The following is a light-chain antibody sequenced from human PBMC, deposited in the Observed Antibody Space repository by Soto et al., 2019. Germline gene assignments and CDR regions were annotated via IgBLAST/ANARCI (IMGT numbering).Light chain of an antibody. J-gene: IGLJ1*01. Sequence: TALTHPASASGSPGQSLTISCNGTSCDVGSYNLVSWYQQHSGKAPKLMIYEGSKRPSVVSNRFSGSKSGNTASLTISGLQAEDEADYICCSYAGSSSPFGTGTKVTVL. CDR3: CSYAGSSSP. CDR1: SCDVGSYNL. CDR2: EGS. V-gene: IGLV2-23*01.